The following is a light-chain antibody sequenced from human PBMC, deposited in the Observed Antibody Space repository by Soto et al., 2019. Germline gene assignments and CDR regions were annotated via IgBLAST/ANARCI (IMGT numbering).Light chain of an antibody. V-gene: IGLV2-14*01. Sequence: QSVLTQPASVSGSPVQSITISCTGTSSDIGGYNYVSWYQQRPGKAPKLMIYAVSNRPSGVSNRFSGSKSGNTASLTISGLQAEDEADYYCSSYTSSNTYVFGTGTKLTVL. CDR2: AVS. J-gene: IGLJ1*01. CDR1: SSDIGGYNY. CDR3: SSYTSSNTYV.